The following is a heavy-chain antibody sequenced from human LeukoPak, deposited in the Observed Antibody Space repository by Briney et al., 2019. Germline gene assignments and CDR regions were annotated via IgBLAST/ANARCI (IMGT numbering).Heavy chain of an antibody. J-gene: IGHJ4*02. CDR3: ARQDCSSTSCLFDY. CDR2: IIPIFGTA. D-gene: IGHD2-2*01. V-gene: IGHV1-69*05. Sequence: LGSSVKVSCKASGGTFSSYAISWVRLAPGQGLEWMGGIIPIFGTANYAQKFQGRVTITTDESTSTAYMELSSLRSEDTAVYYCARQDCSSTSCLFDYWGQGTLVTVSS. CDR1: GGTFSSYA.